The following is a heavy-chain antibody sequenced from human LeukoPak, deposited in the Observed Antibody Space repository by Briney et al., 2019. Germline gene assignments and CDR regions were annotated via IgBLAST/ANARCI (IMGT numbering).Heavy chain of an antibody. CDR2: IYYSGST. Sequence: SETLSLTCTVSGGSISSSSYYWGWIRQPPGKGLEWIGSIYYSGSTYYNPSLKSRVTISVDTSKNQFSLKLSSVTAADTAVYYCARVGDCSSTSCYGGLFDYWGQGTLVTVSS. D-gene: IGHD2-2*01. CDR3: ARVGDCSSTSCYGGLFDY. V-gene: IGHV4-39*01. J-gene: IGHJ4*02. CDR1: GGSISSSSYY.